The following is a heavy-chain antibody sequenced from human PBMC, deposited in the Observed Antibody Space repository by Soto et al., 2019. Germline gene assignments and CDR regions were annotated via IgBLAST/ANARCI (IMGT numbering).Heavy chain of an antibody. CDR1: GFSFGDYS. Sequence: GGSLRLSCAASGFSFGDYSMSWVRQAPGKGLEWVSAISGSGGSTYYADSVKGRFTISRDNSKNTLYLQMNSLRAEDTAVYYCAKGTSLSGYRAFDYWGQGTLVTVSS. D-gene: IGHD5-18*01. V-gene: IGHV3-23*01. J-gene: IGHJ4*02. CDR3: AKGTSLSGYRAFDY. CDR2: ISGSGGST.